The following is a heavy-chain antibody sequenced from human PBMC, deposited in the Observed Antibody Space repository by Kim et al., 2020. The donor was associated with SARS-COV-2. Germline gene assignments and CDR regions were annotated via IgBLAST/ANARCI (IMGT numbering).Heavy chain of an antibody. Sequence: GSLRLSCAASGFTFSSYGMHWVRQAPGKGLEWVAVISYDGSNKYYADSVKGRFTISRDNSKNTLYLQMNSLRAEDTAVYYCAKPLGVWGSYLNFDYWGQGTLVTVSS. CDR3: AKPLGVWGSYLNFDY. D-gene: IGHD3-16*02. V-gene: IGHV3-30*18. J-gene: IGHJ4*02. CDR1: GFTFSSYG. CDR2: ISYDGSNK.